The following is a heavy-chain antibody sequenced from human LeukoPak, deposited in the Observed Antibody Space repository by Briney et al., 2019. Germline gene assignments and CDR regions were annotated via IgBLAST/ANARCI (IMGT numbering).Heavy chain of an antibody. CDR3: ARVSEGYRSPRVDAFDI. Sequence: PSETLSLTCAVSGGSISSSNWWSWVRQPPGKGLEWIGEIYHSGSTNYNPSLKSRVTISVDKSKNRFSLKLSSVTAAATAVYYCARVSEGYRSPRVDAFDIWGQGTMVTVSS. J-gene: IGHJ3*02. D-gene: IGHD5-24*01. CDR2: IYHSGST. V-gene: IGHV4-4*02. CDR1: GGSISSSNW.